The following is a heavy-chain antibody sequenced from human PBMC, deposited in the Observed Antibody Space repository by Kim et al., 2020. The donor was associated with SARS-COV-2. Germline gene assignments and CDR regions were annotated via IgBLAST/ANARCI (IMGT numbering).Heavy chain of an antibody. CDR2: IYYSGTT. V-gene: IGHV4-39*01. Sequence: SETLSLTCTVSGGSISSSSYYWGWIRQPPGKGLEWIGSIYYSGTTYYNPSLKSRVTISVDTSKNQFSLKLSSVTAADTAVYYCARQTFVLPGVRYFDW. J-gene: IGHJ5*01. CDR1: GGSISSSSYY. CDR3: ARQTFVLPGVRYFDW. D-gene: IGHD3-9*01.